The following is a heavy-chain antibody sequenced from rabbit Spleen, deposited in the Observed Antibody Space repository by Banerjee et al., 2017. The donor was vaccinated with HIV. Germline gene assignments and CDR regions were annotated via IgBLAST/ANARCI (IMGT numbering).Heavy chain of an antibody. V-gene: IGHV1S40*01. Sequence: QSLEESGGGLVKPGASLTLTCKASGFSFNSGYDMCWVRQAPGKGLEWIACIDAGNSGSTYSATWAKGRFTLSKTSSTTVTLQMTSLTAADTVTYFCARDAGTSFSTYGMDLWGPGTLVTVS. CDR2: IDAGNSGST. D-gene: IGHD8-1*01. CDR3: ARDAGTSFSTYGMDL. J-gene: IGHJ6*01. CDR1: GFSFNSGYD.